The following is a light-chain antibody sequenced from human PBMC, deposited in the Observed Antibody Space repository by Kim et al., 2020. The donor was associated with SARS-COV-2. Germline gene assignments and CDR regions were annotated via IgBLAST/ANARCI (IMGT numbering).Light chain of an antibody. Sequence: SSELTQDPAVSVALGQTVRITCQGDILRTYYATWYQQKPGQAPILVIYGKNNRPSGIPDRFSGSSSGNTASLTITGTQAGDEADYYCNSRDNNDNVVFGG. CDR1: ILRTYY. J-gene: IGLJ2*01. V-gene: IGLV3-19*01. CDR2: GKN. CDR3: NSRDNNDNVV.